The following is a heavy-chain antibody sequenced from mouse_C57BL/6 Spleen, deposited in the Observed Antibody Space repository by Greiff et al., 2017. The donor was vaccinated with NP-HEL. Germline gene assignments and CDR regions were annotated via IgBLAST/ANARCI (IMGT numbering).Heavy chain of an antibody. D-gene: IGHD1-1*01. CDR3: ARPTVVATFDY. J-gene: IGHJ2*01. CDR2: ISSGSSTI. CDR1: GFTFSDYG. V-gene: IGHV5-17*01. Sequence: EVMLVESGGGLVKPGGSLKLSCAASGFTFSDYGMHWVRQAPEKGLEWVAYISSGSSTIYYSDIVKGRFTISRDKAKNTLFLPMTRLRSEATDMYYCARPTVVATFDYWGQGTTLTVSS.